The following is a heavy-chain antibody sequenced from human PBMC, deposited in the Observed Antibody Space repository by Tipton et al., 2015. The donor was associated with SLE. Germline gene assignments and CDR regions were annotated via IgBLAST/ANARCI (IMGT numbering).Heavy chain of an antibody. CDR2: VVYSGST. CDR3: ARGMVTWRGAIIGVDV. J-gene: IGHJ6*02. D-gene: IGHD2-21*02. V-gene: IGHV4-59*08. Sequence: TLSLTCTVSGGSISSYYWSWIRQTPGKGLEWIGYVVYSGSTNYNPSLNSRVTMSVDPAKNQFSLKLTSVTAADTAVYYCARGMVTWRGAIIGVDVWGQGTTVNVSS. CDR1: GGSISSYY.